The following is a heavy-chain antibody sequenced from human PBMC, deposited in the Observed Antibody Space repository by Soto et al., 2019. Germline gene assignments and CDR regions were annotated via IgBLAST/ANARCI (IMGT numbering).Heavy chain of an antibody. CDR2: IYYSGST. CDR3: AREGNSGWFDP. Sequence: LSLTCTVSGGSISSGDYYWSWIRQPPGKGLEWIGYIYYSGSTYYNPSLKSRVTISVDTSKNQFSLKLSSVTAADTAVYYCAREGNSGWFDPWGQGTLVTVSS. D-gene: IGHD4-4*01. CDR1: GGSISSGDYY. J-gene: IGHJ5*02. V-gene: IGHV4-30-4*01.